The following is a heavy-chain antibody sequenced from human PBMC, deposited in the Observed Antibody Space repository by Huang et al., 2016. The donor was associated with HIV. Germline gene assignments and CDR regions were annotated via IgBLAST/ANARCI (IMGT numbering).Heavy chain of an antibody. V-gene: IGHV3-30*01. Sequence: QGQLVESGGGVVRPGRSLRRSCAADGFSFSKYEMHWVRQAPGKRLEWVTFISNDGTTTYCANSVKSRFTISRDNFKNTLYLQMNRLGGGDTAVYYCTREYTVAGAFDIWGQGTMVTVSS. CDR3: TREYTVAGAFDI. J-gene: IGHJ3*02. CDR1: GFSFSKYE. CDR2: ISNDGTTT. D-gene: IGHD5-12*01.